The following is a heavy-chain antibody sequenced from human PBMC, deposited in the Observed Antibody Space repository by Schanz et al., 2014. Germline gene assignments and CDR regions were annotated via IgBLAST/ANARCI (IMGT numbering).Heavy chain of an antibody. CDR1: EYSFTSYS. J-gene: IGHJ4*02. CDR2: NNTGSGDT. Sequence: QIQLVQSGPEVKKPGATVKVSCKASEYSFTSYSMHWVRQAPGQRLEWMGWNNTGSGDTKYSQNFQGRVTITRDTSASTAYMELRSLRSDDTAVYYCARDAADFYDILTEEDYWGQGTLVTVSS. V-gene: IGHV1-3*04. D-gene: IGHD3-9*01. CDR3: ARDAADFYDILTEEDY.